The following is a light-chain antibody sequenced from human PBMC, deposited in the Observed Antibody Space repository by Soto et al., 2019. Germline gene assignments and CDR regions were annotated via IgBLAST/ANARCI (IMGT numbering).Light chain of an antibody. CDR3: AAWDDSLNGLNYV. Sequence: QSALTQPPSASGTPGQRVTISCSGGSSNIGSNTVNWYQHLPGTAPKILIYSNNQRPSGVPDRFSGSKSGPSASLAISGLQSEDEADYYCAAWDDSLNGLNYVFGTGTKVTVL. V-gene: IGLV1-44*01. CDR2: SNN. CDR1: SSNIGSNT. J-gene: IGLJ1*01.